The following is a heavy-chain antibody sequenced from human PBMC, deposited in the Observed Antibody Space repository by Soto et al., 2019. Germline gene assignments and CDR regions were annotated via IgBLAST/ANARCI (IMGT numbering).Heavy chain of an antibody. CDR3: ARHSSGDAFDI. CDR2: TYYSGST. CDR1: CGYIGSYD. D-gene: IGHD6-19*01. V-gene: IGHV4-59*08. Sequence: LELQSLTYSVSCGYIGSYDWSWIRQPPGKGLAWIGYTYYSGSTNYNPSLKSRVTISVDTSKNQFSLKLSSVTAADTAVYYCARHSSGDAFDIWGQGTMVTVSS. J-gene: IGHJ3*02.